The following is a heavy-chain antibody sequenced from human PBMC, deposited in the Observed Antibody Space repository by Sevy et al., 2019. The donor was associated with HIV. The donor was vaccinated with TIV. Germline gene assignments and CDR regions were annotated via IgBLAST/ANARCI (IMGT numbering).Heavy chain of an antibody. V-gene: IGHV4-4*07. CDR1: GDSFSSYF. Sequence: SETLSLTCTVSGDSFSSYFWAWIRQPAGKGLEWIGRINTSGSTNYNPSLKSRVTMSVDTSKSQVSLKVTSLTAADTAIYFCARSNWVTATNGFSKSYYFDYWGQGSLVTVSS. CDR3: ARSNWVTATNGFSKSYYFDY. CDR2: INTSGST. J-gene: IGHJ4*02. D-gene: IGHD7-27*01.